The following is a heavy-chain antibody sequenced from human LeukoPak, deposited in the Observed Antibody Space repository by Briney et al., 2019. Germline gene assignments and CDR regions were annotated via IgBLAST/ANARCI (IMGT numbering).Heavy chain of an antibody. J-gene: IGHJ4*02. CDR1: GGSFSGYY. Sequence: PSETLSLTCAVYGGSFSGYYWSWLRQPPGKGLEWIGEINHSGSTNYNPSLKSRVTISVDTSKNQFSLKLSSVTAADTAVYYCARVRWYYYDSSGQHDYWGQGTLVTVSS. V-gene: IGHV4-34*01. D-gene: IGHD3-22*01. CDR3: ARVRWYYYDSSGQHDY. CDR2: INHSGST.